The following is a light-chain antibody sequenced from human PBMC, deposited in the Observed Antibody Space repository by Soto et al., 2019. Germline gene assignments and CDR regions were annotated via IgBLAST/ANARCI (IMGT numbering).Light chain of an antibody. J-gene: IGLJ1*01. CDR1: SSDVGGYNY. CDR3: SSYAGSNNSV. Sequence: QSALTQPPSASGSPGQSVTISCTGTSSDVGGYNYVSWYQQHPGKAPKLMIYEVSKRPSGVPDRFSGSKSGNTASLTVSGLQAEDEADDSCSSYAGSNNSVFGTGIKVTVL. CDR2: EVS. V-gene: IGLV2-8*01.